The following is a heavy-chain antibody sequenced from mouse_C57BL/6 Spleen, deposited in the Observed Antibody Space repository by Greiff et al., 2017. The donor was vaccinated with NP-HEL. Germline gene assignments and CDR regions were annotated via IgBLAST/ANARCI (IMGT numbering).Heavy chain of an antibody. CDR3: ARFPLYGPFAY. Sequence: VQLQQSGPELVKPGASVKISCKASGYSFTGYYMNWVKQSPEKSLEWIGEINPSTGGTTYNQKFKAKATLTVDKSSSTAYMQLKSLTSEDSAVYYCARFPLYGPFAYWGQGTLVTVSA. D-gene: IGHD1-1*02. CDR2: INPSTGGT. J-gene: IGHJ3*01. CDR1: GYSFTGYY. V-gene: IGHV1-42*01.